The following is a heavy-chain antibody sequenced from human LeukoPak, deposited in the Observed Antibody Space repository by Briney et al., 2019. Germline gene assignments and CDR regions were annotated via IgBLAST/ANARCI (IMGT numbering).Heavy chain of an antibody. CDR3: ARLTGRDYYYYYMDV. CDR2: ISSGSSYI. V-gene: IGHV3-21*06. CDR1: GFTFSSYG. Sequence: GGSLRLSCVASGFTFSSYGMSWVRQAPGKGLEWVASISSGSSYIKYSDSVRGRFVVSRDNVKNSMYLQMSSLRAEDTAVYYCARLTGRDYYYYYMDVWGKGTTVTVSS. J-gene: IGHJ6*03. D-gene: IGHD7-27*01.